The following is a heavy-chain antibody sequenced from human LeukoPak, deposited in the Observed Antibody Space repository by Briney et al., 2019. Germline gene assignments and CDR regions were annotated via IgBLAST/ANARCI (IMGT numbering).Heavy chain of an antibody. CDR3: ARDPGLPNGMDL. CDR1: GFTFSSYS. J-gene: IGHJ6*02. Sequence: GGSLRLSCAASGFTFSSYSMNWVRQAPGKGLEWVSVIYRGANIHYADSVKGRFTISSDNSKSTLYLQMNSLRVEDTAIYYCARDPGLPNGMDLWGQGTTVTVSS. V-gene: IGHV3-66*01. CDR2: IYRGANI. D-gene: IGHD7-27*01.